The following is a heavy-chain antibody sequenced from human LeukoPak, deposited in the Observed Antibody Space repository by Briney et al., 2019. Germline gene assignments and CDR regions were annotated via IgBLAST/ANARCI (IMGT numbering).Heavy chain of an antibody. J-gene: IGHJ4*02. V-gene: IGHV5-51*01. CDR1: GYSFITYW. CDR3: ARLDSSGWFGGSYFDY. Sequence: GESLKISCKGSGYSFITYWIAWVRQMPGKGPEWMGIISPDDSVTRYSPSFQGQVTMSADKSISTAYLQWSSLKASDTAMYYCARLDSSGWFGGSYFDYWGQGTLVTVSS. D-gene: IGHD6-19*01. CDR2: ISPDDSVT.